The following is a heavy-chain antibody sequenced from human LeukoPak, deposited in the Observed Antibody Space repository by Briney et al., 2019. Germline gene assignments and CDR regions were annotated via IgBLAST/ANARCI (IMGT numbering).Heavy chain of an antibody. Sequence: ASVKVSCKASGYTFTSYDINWVRQATGQGLEWMGWMNPNSGNTGYAQKFQGRVTMTRNTSISTAYMELSSLRSEDTAVYYSARESLDTSWPFYYYYYMDVWGKGTTVTVSS. J-gene: IGHJ6*03. CDR3: ARESLDTSWPFYYYYYMDV. CDR2: MNPNSGNT. CDR1: GYTFTSYD. D-gene: IGHD2-2*01. V-gene: IGHV1-8*01.